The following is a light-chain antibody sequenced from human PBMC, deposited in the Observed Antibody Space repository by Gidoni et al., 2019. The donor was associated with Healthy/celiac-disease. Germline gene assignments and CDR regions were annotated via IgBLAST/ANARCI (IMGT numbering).Light chain of an antibody. CDR3: QQYNNWPQT. J-gene: IGKJ1*01. V-gene: IGKV3-15*01. CDR1: KSVSSN. CDR2: GAS. Sequence: EIVMTQSPATLSVSPGERATLSCRASKSVSSNLAWYQQKPGQAPRLRIYGASTRATGIPARFSGSGSGTEFTLTISSLQSEDFAVYYCQQYNNWPQTFGQGTKVEIK.